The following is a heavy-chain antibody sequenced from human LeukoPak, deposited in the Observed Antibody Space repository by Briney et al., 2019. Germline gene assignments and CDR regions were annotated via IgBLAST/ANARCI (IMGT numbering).Heavy chain of an antibody. Sequence: SETLSLTCTVSGGSVSSYYWSWIRQPAGKGLEWIGRIYTSGSTNYNPSLKSRVTMSVDTSKNQFSLKLSSVTAADTAVYYCARGPARPSWFDPWGQGTLVTVSS. V-gene: IGHV4-4*07. CDR1: GGSVSSYY. J-gene: IGHJ5*02. CDR2: IYTSGST. CDR3: ARGPARPSWFDP. D-gene: IGHD6-6*01.